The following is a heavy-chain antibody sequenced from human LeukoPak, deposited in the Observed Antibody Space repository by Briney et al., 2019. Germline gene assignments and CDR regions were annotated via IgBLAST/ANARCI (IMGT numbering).Heavy chain of an antibody. Sequence: SETLSLTCTVSGGSIISYYWSWIRQPPGKGLEWIGYIYYSGSTNYNPSLKSRVTISVDTSKNQFSLKLSSVTAADTAVYYCARHHGRYNWNGANYYFDYWGQGTLVTVSS. CDR3: ARHHGRYNWNGANYYFDY. V-gene: IGHV4-59*08. J-gene: IGHJ4*02. CDR1: GGSIISYY. D-gene: IGHD1-20*01. CDR2: IYYSGST.